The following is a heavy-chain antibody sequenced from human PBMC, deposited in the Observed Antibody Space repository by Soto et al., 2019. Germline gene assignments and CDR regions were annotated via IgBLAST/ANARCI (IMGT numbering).Heavy chain of an antibody. Sequence: ASVKVSCKASGYTFTSYYMHWVRQAPGQGLEWMGIINPSGGSTSCAQKFQGRVTMTRDTSTSTVYMELSSLRSEDTAVYYCVTMIVVVPFWGQGTMVTVSS. CDR2: INPSGGST. V-gene: IGHV1-46*03. J-gene: IGHJ3*01. CDR1: GYTFTSYY. D-gene: IGHD3-22*01. CDR3: VTMIVVVPF.